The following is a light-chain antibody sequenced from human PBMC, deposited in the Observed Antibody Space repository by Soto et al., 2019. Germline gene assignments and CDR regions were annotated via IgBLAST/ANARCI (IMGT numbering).Light chain of an antibody. CDR1: QSISVW. J-gene: IGKJ1*01. CDR2: MAS. Sequence: DIQMTPFPSTLSASVGDRVTITWRASQSISVWLAWYQQKPGKAPKLLIHMASTLESGVPSRFSGSGSGTEFTLTISSLQPDDFATYYCQQYNDYSRTFGPGTKVDIK. V-gene: IGKV1-5*03. CDR3: QQYNDYSRT.